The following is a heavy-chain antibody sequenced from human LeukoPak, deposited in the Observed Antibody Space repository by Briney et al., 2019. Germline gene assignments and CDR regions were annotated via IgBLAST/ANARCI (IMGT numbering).Heavy chain of an antibody. CDR3: ARGGTPITMIVVESNWFDP. Sequence: SETLSLTCSVSGGSMSTYYWSWIRQSPGKGLEWIGNVYYSGSTDSNPSLKSRVTMSVDTSKNQFSMKLSSVTAADTAVCYCARGGTPITMIVVESNWFDPWGQGTRVTVSS. CDR2: VYYSGST. J-gene: IGHJ5*02. CDR1: GGSMSTYY. V-gene: IGHV4-59*01. D-gene: IGHD3-22*01.